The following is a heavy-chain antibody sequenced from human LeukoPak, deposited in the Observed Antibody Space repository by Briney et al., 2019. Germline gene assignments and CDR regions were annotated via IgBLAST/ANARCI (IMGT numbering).Heavy chain of an antibody. D-gene: IGHD6-19*01. V-gene: IGHV3-11*01. CDR1: GLTFSDYY. CDR2: ISHSTTFI. CDR3: AQGYSSGWYPY. J-gene: IGHJ4*02. Sequence: PGGSLRLSCEASGLTFSDYYMSWIRQAPGKALEWVSYISHSTTFIYYADSVKGRFTISRDNAKNSLYLQLSSLRAEDTAVYYCAQGYSSGWYPYWGQGSLVSVSS.